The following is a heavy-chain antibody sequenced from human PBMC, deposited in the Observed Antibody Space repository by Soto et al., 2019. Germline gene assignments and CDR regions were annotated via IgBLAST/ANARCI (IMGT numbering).Heavy chain of an antibody. CDR2: ISASGGHT. CDR1: GFTFSTYA. J-gene: IGHJ6*02. CDR3: AKDMNPGFGMDV. D-gene: IGHD7-27*01. Sequence: EVQLLESGGGLVQPGGSLRLSCAASGFTFSTYAIGWVRQAPGKGLEWVSIISASGGHTYDADSVRGRFTISRDNSRNTVYLQMNGLRAEDTAVYYCAKDMNPGFGMDVWGQGTTVTVSS. V-gene: IGHV3-23*01.